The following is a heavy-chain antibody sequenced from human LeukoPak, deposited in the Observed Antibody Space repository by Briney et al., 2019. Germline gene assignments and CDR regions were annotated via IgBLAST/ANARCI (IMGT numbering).Heavy chain of an antibody. CDR3: ARAPSDYYDSSGYGWFDP. V-gene: IGHV1-69*02. CDR1: GGIFSSYT. D-gene: IGHD3-22*01. CDR2: IIPILGIA. Sequence: ASVKVSCKASGGIFSSYTISWVRQAPGQGLEWMGRIIPILGIANYAQKFQGRVTITADKSTSTAYMELSSLRSEDTAVYYCARAPSDYYDSSGYGWFDPWGQGTLVTVSS. J-gene: IGHJ5*02.